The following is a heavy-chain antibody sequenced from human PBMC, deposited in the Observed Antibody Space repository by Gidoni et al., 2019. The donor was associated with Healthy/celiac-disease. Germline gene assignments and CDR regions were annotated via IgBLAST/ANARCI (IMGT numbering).Heavy chain of an antibody. D-gene: IGHD3-10*01. Sequence: QLQLQESGPGLVKPSETLSLTCTVSGGSISSSSYYWGWIRQPPGKGLEWIGSIYYSGSTYYNPSLKSRATIAVDTSKNQFSLKLSSVTAADTAVYYCARDLGQAMVRGVIMRTTYYYYGMDVWGQGTTVTVSS. CDR1: GGSISSSSYY. J-gene: IGHJ6*02. V-gene: IGHV4-39*07. CDR2: IYYSGST. CDR3: ARDLGQAMVRGVIMRTTYYYYGMDV.